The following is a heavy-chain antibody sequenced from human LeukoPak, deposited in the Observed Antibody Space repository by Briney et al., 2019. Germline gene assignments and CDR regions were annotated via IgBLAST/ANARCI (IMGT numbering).Heavy chain of an antibody. Sequence: GGSLRLSCAASGFTFSSYGMHWVRQAPGKGLEWVAVIWYDGSNKYYADSVKGRFTISRDNSKNTLYLQMNSLRAEDTAVFYCAKDLLWFGELSGNWFDPWGQGTLVTVSS. J-gene: IGHJ5*02. D-gene: IGHD3-10*01. CDR1: GFTFSSYG. CDR2: IWYDGSNK. V-gene: IGHV3-33*06. CDR3: AKDLLWFGELSGNWFDP.